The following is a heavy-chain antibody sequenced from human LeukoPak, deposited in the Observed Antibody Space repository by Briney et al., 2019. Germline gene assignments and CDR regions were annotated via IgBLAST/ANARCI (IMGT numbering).Heavy chain of an antibody. CDR1: GFTFSSYG. V-gene: IGHV3-30*02. CDR3: AKLDVVVPESGTFDY. Sequence: GGSLRLSCAASGFTFSSYGMHWVRQAPAKGLECVAFIRYDGSNKYYADSVKGRFTISRDNSKNTLYLQMNSLRAEDTAVYYCAKLDVVVPESGTFDYWGQGTLVTVSS. CDR2: IRYDGSNK. D-gene: IGHD2-2*01. J-gene: IGHJ4*02.